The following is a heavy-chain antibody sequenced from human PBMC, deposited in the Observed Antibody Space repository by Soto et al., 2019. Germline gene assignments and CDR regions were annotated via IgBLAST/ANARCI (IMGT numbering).Heavy chain of an antibody. J-gene: IGHJ5*01. CDR1: GFNVNSNS. CDR3: ARHVWLES. Sequence: PGGSLRLSCAASGFNVNSNSMNWVRQAPGKGLEWLSLIHSDGNTKYAESVKGRFTISRDSFENTFYLQMNSLRAEDTAVYYCARHVWLESWGQGTLVTVSS. CDR2: IHSDGNT. V-gene: IGHV3-53*01.